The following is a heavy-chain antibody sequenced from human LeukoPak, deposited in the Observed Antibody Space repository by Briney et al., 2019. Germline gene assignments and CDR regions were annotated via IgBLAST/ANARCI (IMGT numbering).Heavy chain of an antibody. D-gene: IGHD4-23*01. CDR3: ARVSTVVYYYYYGMDV. J-gene: IGHJ6*02. V-gene: IGHV3-30-3*01. CDR1: GFTFSSYA. CDR2: ISYDGSNK. Sequence: PGGSLRLSCAASGFTFSSYAMHWVRQAPGKGLEWVAVISYDGSNKYYADSVKGRFTISRDNSKNTLYLQMNSLRAEDTAVYYCARVSTVVYYYYYGMDVWGQGTTVTVSS.